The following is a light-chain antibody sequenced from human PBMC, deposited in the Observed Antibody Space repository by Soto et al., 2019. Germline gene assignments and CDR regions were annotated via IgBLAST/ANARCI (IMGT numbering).Light chain of an antibody. Sequence: QSVLTQPPSVAGAPGQTVTISCTGSISNIGAEYDVHWYQQHPGTAPKLLIFGDTNRPSGVPDRFSGSKSGTSASLAISGLQAEDEAADFCQSYDNSLSGPVVFGGGTKMAVL. CDR1: ISNIGAEYD. V-gene: IGLV1-40*01. CDR3: QSYDNSLSGPVV. J-gene: IGLJ2*01. CDR2: GDT.